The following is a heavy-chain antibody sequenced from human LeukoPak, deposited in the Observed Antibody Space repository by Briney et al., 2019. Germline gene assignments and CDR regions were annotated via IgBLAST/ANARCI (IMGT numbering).Heavy chain of an antibody. J-gene: IGHJ4*02. Sequence: PGGSLRLSCAASGFTFDAFGMTWVRQAPGKGLEWVSAIRGDAGSTGYADSVKGRFTISRDNAKNSLYLQMNSLRVEDTALYYCARVWAWGSGNYFDNWGQGTLVIVSS. V-gene: IGHV3-20*04. CDR1: GFTFDAFG. D-gene: IGHD7-27*01. CDR3: ARVWAWGSGNYFDN. CDR2: IRGDAGST.